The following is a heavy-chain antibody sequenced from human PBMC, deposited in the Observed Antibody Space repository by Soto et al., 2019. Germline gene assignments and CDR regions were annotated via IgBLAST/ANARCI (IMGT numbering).Heavy chain of an antibody. CDR2: ISSSSSTI. D-gene: IGHD3-22*01. J-gene: IGHJ5*02. CDR1: GFTFRDYS. V-gene: IGHV3-48*02. CDR3: ARDYYDSGGRDKRWFDP. Sequence: GGSLRLSCAASGFTFRDYSMNWVRQAPGKGLEWVSYISSSSSTIYYADSVKGRFTISRDNAKNSLYLQMNSLRDEDTAVYCCARDYYDSGGRDKRWFDPWGQGTLVTVSS.